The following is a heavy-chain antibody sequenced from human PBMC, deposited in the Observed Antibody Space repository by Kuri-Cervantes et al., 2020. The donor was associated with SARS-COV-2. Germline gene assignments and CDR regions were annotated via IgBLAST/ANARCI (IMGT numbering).Heavy chain of an antibody. Sequence: ESLKISCAASGFTFSSYSMNWIRQPPGKGLEWIGEINHSGSTNYNPSLKSRVTISVDTSKNQFSLKLSSVTAADTAVYYCARGWYPVGATILYYFDYWGQGTLVTVSS. CDR1: GFTFSSYS. V-gene: IGHV4-34*01. D-gene: IGHD1-26*01. CDR2: INHSGST. CDR3: ARGWYPVGATILYYFDY. J-gene: IGHJ4*02.